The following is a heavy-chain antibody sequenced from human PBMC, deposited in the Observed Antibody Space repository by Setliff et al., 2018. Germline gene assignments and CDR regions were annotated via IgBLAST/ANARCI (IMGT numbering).Heavy chain of an antibody. Sequence: ASVKVSCKASGYTFISYGISWVRQAPGQGLEWMGWISAYNGNTNYAQKLQGRVTMTTXXXTSTXXXXXXXXXXXXXAVYYCARVLFHCSSTSCYLDAFDIWGQGTMVTVSS. D-gene: IGHD2-2*01. J-gene: IGHJ3*02. CDR3: ARVLFHCSSTSCYLDAFDI. CDR1: GYTFISYG. V-gene: IGHV1-18*01. CDR2: ISAYNGNT.